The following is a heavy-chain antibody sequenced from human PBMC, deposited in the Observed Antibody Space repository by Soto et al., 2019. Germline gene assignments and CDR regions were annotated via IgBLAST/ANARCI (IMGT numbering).Heavy chain of an antibody. CDR3: ARDHRPTHVGPGWFDP. V-gene: IGHV1-46*01. D-gene: IGHD6-6*01. CDR1: GYTFTSYY. CDR2: INPSGGST. Sequence: GASVKVFCKASGYTFTSYYMHWVRQAPGQGLEWMGIINPSGGSTSYAQKFQGRVTMTRDTSTSTVYMELSSLRSEDTAVYYCARDHRPTHVGPGWFDPWGQGTLVTVSS. J-gene: IGHJ5*02.